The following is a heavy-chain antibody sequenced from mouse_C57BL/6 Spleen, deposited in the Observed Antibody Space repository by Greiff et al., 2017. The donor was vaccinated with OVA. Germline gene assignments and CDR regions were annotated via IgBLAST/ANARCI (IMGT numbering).Heavy chain of an antibody. CDR1: GFTFSDYG. Sequence: EVHLVESGGGLVKPGGSLQLSCAASGFTFSDYGMHWVRQAPEKGLEWVAYISSGSSTIYYADTVKGRFTISRDNAKNTLFLQMTSLGSEDTAMYYCARDDYSASSYDWDIEVSGTETTVTVSS. J-gene: IGHJ1*03. V-gene: IGHV5-17*01. CDR2: ISSGSSTI. D-gene: IGHD1-1*01. CDR3: ARDDYSASSYDWDIEV.